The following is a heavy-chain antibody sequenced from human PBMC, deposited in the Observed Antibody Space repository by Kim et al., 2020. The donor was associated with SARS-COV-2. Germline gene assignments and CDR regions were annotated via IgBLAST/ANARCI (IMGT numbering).Heavy chain of an antibody. D-gene: IGHD1-26*01. Sequence: GGSLRLSCAASGFTFSNYGMHWVRQAPGKGLEWVAVISDGGGNKYYADSVKGRFTISRDNSKNTLYLQMNSLRTEDTAVYYCAKRVGATQRVYFDYWGQGTVVTVSS. CDR2: ISDGGGNK. J-gene: IGHJ4*02. V-gene: IGHV3-33*08. CDR1: GFTFSNYG. CDR3: AKRVGATQRVYFDY.